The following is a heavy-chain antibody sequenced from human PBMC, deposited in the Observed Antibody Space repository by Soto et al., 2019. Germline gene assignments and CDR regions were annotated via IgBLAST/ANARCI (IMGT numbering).Heavy chain of an antibody. J-gene: IGHJ4*02. Sequence: EVRLLESGGGLVQPGGSLRLSCAASGFTFSTYGMSWVRQAPGKGLEWVSFISRTGDNIYYADSVKGRFTISRDSSKNRLYLQMNSLRAEDTAVYYCAKDQEGYHYASGSYSGSDYWGQGTLVTVSS. D-gene: IGHD3-10*01. CDR3: AKDQEGYHYASGSYSGSDY. CDR2: ISRTGDNI. V-gene: IGHV3-23*01. CDR1: GFTFSTYG.